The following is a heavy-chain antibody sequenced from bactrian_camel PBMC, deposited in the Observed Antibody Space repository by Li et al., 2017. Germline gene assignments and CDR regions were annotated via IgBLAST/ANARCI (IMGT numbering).Heavy chain of an antibody. CDR1: GFPFSDHA. V-gene: IGHV3S67*01. CDR2: IDSDGRT. J-gene: IGHJ4*01. D-gene: IGHD4*01. Sequence: VQLVESGGGVVQPGASLTLACVASGFPFSDHAMHWVRQAPENLREGLAAIDSDGRTIYANSVKGRFTISRDNAKNILYLQMTSLKPEDTATYYCAATRGPLLVRYVFEEGRYKYWGQGTQVTVS. CDR3: AATRGPLLVRYVFEEGRYKY.